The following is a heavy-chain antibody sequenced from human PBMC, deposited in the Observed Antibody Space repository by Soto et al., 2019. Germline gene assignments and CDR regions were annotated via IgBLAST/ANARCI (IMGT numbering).Heavy chain of an antibody. CDR2: IWAHGTDQ. CDR1: GYSITNNG. CDR3: GKDIRSGSIDY. J-gene: IGHJ4*01. V-gene: IGHV3-33*06. Sequence: QVRLVQSGGGVVQPGRSLTLSCAASGYSITNNGMHWVRQAPGKGLEWVALIWAHGTDQYYADSVKGRFTVSRDTSTNTVYLQMNSLWAEDTARYYCGKDIRSGSIDYWGQGTLVTVSS. D-gene: IGHD1-1*01.